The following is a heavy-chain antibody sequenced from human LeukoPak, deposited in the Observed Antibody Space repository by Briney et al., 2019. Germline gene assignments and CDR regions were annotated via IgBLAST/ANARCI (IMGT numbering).Heavy chain of an antibody. D-gene: IGHD2-21*02. J-gene: IGHJ6*03. CDR1: GGTFSSYA. Sequence: GASVKVSCKASGGTFSSYAISWVRQAPGQGLEWMGGIIPIFGTANYAQKFQGRVTITADKSTSTAYMELSSLRSEDTAVYYCARAGAGDPDPYYYYYYMDVWGKGTTVTVSS. CDR3: ARAGAGDPDPYYYYYYMDV. V-gene: IGHV1-69*06. CDR2: IIPIFGTA.